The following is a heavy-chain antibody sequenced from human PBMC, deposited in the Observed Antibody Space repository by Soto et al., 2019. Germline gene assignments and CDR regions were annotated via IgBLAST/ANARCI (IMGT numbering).Heavy chain of an antibody. CDR1: GDSVNSEDSY. D-gene: IGHD3-16*02. J-gene: IGHJ4*02. CDR2: IYDNGGA. CDR3: ARDGGQGRGVIGHY. Sequence: PSETLSLTCTVSGDSVNSEDSYGNWIRQTPGKGPEWIGYIYDNGGADYNPSLKSRATILLDTSTNQFSLTLTSVTAADTAVYYCARDGGQGRGVIGHYWGRGILVAVSS. V-gene: IGHV4-61*08.